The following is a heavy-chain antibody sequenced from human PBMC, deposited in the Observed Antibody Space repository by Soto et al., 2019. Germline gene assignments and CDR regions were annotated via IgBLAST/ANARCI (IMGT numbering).Heavy chain of an antibody. J-gene: IGHJ3*01. D-gene: IGHD5-18*01. CDR3: SRDFNTEVNFDV. Sequence: PGGPQRLSCAASGFTLSSYWMHWVRQAPGKGPVWVSRINTDGSSISYADSVKGRFTISRDNAKNTLFLQMSSLRAEDTAIYYCSRDFNTEVNFDVWGQGTMVP. CDR2: INTDGSSI. CDR1: GFTLSSYW. V-gene: IGHV3-74*01.